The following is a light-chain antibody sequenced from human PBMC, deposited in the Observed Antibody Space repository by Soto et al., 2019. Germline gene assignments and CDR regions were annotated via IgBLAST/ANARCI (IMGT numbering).Light chain of an antibody. CDR3: QQSYIAPWT. J-gene: IGKJ1*01. Sequence: DVQRPQSPSSLSASLGDRFTITCLSSQPVTNYLSWYQQKPGKAPTLLIYAASRLQSGVPSRFSAGGSGTEFTLSINSLLPEDFATYYCQQSYIAPWTFGQGTKVDI. CDR2: AAS. V-gene: IGKV1-39*01. CDR1: QPVTNY.